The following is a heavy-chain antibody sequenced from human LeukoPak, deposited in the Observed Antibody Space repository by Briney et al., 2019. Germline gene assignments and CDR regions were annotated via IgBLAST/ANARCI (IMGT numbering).Heavy chain of an antibody. V-gene: IGHV4-30-4*01. CDR3: AREVGAGYFDY. J-gene: IGHJ4*02. CDR1: GGSISSGDYY. Sequence: SETLSLTCTVSGGSISSGDYYWSWIRQPPGKGLEWIGYNYYSGSTYYNPSLKSRVTISVDTSKNQFSLKLSSVTAADTAVYYCAREVGAGYFDYWGQGTLVTVS. D-gene: IGHD1-26*01. CDR2: NYYSGST.